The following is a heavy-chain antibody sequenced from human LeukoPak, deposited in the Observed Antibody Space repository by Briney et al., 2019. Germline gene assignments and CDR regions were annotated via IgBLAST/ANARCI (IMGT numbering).Heavy chain of an antibody. CDR3: ARGFFYYYDSSGYYSGYMDV. V-gene: IGHV1-69*05. D-gene: IGHD3-22*01. CDR1: GGTLSSYA. J-gene: IGHJ6*03. Sequence: ASVKVSCKASGGTLSSYAISWVRQAPGQGLEWMGRIIPIFGTANYAQKFQGRVTITTDESTSTAYMELSSLRSEDTAVYYCARGFFYYYDSSGYYSGYMDVWGKGTTVTVSS. CDR2: IIPIFGTA.